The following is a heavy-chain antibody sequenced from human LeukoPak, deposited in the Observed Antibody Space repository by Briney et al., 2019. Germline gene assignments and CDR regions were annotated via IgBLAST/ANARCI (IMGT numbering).Heavy chain of an antibody. J-gene: IGHJ6*02. CDR3: ARDGAAAGGTFYYYGMDV. Sequence: ASVKVSCKASGYTFTGYYMHWVRQAPGQGLEWMGWINPNSGGTNYAQKFQGWVTMTRDTSISTAYMELSRLRSDDTAVYYCARDGAAAGGTFYYYGMDVWGQGTTVTVSS. D-gene: IGHD2-15*01. V-gene: IGHV1-2*04. CDR1: GYTFTGYY. CDR2: INPNSGGT.